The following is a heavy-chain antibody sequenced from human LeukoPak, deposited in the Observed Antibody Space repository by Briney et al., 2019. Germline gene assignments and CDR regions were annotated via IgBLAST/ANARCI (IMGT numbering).Heavy chain of an antibody. CDR3: ARGDSYGFPRDY. CDR2: IIPIFGTA. D-gene: IGHD5-18*01. Sequence: SVKVSCKASGGTFSSYAISWVRQAPGQGLEWMGRIIPIFGTANYAQKFQGRVTITTDESTSTAYMELSSLRSEDTAVYYCARGDSYGFPRDYWGQGTLVTVSS. J-gene: IGHJ4*02. CDR1: GGTFSSYA. V-gene: IGHV1-69*05.